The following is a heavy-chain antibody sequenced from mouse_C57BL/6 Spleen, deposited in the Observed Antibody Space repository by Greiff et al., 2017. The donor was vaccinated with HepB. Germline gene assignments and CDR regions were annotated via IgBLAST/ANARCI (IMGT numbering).Heavy chain of an antibody. J-gene: IGHJ3*01. V-gene: IGHV1-4*01. CDR3: ARSRLGTFFAY. CDR1: GYTFTSYT. D-gene: IGHD4-1*01. Sequence: QVQLKQSGAELARPGASVKMSCKASGYTFTSYTMHWVKQRPGQGLEWIGYINPSSGYTKYNQKFKDKATLTADKSSSTAYMQLSSLTSEDSAVYYCARSRLGTFFAYWGQRTLVTVSA. CDR2: INPSSGYT.